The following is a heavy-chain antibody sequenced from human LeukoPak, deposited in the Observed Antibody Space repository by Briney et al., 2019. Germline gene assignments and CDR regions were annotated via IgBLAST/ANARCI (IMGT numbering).Heavy chain of an antibody. D-gene: IGHD3-22*01. Sequence: PSETLSLTCTVSGGSLSGHYWSWIRQPPGKRLEWIGYVSYTGRTKYNPSLQSRVTISIDTSKSQFSLKLTSVTSADTAVYSCARLHENDISGEPDTFDVWGQGTTVIVSS. CDR1: GGSLSGHY. V-gene: IGHV4-59*11. J-gene: IGHJ3*01. CDR2: VSYTGRT. CDR3: ARLHENDISGEPDTFDV.